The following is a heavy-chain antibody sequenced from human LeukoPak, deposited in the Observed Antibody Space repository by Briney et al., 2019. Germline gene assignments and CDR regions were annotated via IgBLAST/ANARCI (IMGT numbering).Heavy chain of an antibody. J-gene: IGHJ4*02. V-gene: IGHV3-30-3*01. CDR3: ARDPSGSNFDY. D-gene: IGHD1-26*01. CDR2: ISYDGSNK. CDR1: GFTFSSYA. Sequence: GGSLRLSCAASGFTFSSYAMHWVRQAPGKGLEWVAVISYDGSNKYYADSVKGRFTISRDNPKNTLYLQMNSLRAEDTAVYYCARDPSGSNFDYWGQGTLVTVSS.